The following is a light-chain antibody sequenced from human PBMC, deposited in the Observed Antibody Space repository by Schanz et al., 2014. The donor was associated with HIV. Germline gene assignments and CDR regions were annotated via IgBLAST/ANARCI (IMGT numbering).Light chain of an antibody. CDR1: QTITNNY. CDR2: GAS. V-gene: IGKV3-20*01. Sequence: EIVLTQSPGTLSLSPREGATLSCRASQTITNNYLAWSQQKRGQAPRLGIYGASTRATGIPDRFSGSGSGTDFTLTISSLQPDDFATYYCQQYNTYWTFGQGTKVEIK. CDR3: QQYNTYWT. J-gene: IGKJ1*01.